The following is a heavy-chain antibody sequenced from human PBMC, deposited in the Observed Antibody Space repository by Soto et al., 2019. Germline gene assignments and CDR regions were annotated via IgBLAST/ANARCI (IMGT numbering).Heavy chain of an antibody. CDR1: GFTFSNYI. CDR2: ILHDGNNK. V-gene: IGHV3-30-3*01. D-gene: IGHD3-10*01. J-gene: IGHJ4*02. Sequence: QVQLVESGGGVVQPGRSLRLSCVASGFTFSNYIMHWVRQAPGKGLEWVAIILHDGNNKYYADPVKGRFTISRDNSKNTLYLQMNSLRTEDTAIYYCARDDEGGSYCDLGYWGQGTLVTVSS. CDR3: ARDDEGGSYCDLGY.